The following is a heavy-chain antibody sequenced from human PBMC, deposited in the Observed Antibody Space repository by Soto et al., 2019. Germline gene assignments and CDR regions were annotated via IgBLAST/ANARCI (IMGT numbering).Heavy chain of an antibody. CDR1: GFTFSSYG. V-gene: IGHV3-33*01. J-gene: IGHJ6*02. CDR3: ARERRFLEWSVSYGMDV. CDR2: IWYDGSNE. D-gene: IGHD3-3*01. Sequence: QVQLVESGGGVVQPGRSLRLSCAASGFTFSSYGMHRVRQAPGKGLEWVAMIWYDGSNENYADSVKGRFTISRDNSKNTLYLQMNSLRAEDTAVYYCARERRFLEWSVSYGMDVWGQGTTVTVSS.